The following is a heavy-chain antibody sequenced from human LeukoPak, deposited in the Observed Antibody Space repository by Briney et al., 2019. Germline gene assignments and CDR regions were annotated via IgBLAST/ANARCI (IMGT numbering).Heavy chain of an antibody. CDR2: VCNGENT. J-gene: IGHJ4*02. V-gene: IGHV4-59*01. Sequence: SETLSLTCTVSGGSISDYFWSWIRQPPGKGLEWIGYVCNGENTNYNPSLKSRVTMSADRSRNQISLDLRSVTAADTAVYYCGRGRSWDSSIYRTPIESWGQGTLVSVSS. CDR3: GRGRSWDSSIYRTPIES. CDR1: GGSISDYF. D-gene: IGHD6-13*01.